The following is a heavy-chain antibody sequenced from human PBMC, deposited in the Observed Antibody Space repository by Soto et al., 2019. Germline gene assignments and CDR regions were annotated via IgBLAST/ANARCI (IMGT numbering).Heavy chain of an antibody. CDR3: ARSGPLYDRTGFDWYFDL. J-gene: IGHJ2*01. D-gene: IGHD3-22*01. CDR2: IYYSGST. Sequence: SETLSLTCTVSGGSTSSGDYYWSWIRQPPGKGLEWIGYIYYSGSTYYNPSLKSRITISVDTSKNQFSLKLSSVTAADTAVYYCARSGPLYDRTGFDWYFDLWGRGTLVTVSS. CDR1: GGSTSSGDYY. V-gene: IGHV4-30-4*01.